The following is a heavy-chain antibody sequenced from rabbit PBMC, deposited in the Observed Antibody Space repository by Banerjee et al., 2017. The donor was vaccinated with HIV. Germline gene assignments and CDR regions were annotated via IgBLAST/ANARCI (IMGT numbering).Heavy chain of an antibody. CDR2: IYAGDGNT. J-gene: IGHJ4*01. CDR1: GFSFSSNYW. CDR3: ARDDASLRGYWGYFEL. Sequence: QQQLEESGGDLVKPEGSLTLTCTASGFSFSSNYWICWVRQAPGKGLEWIACIYAGDGNTYYASWAKGRFTISKTSSTTVTLQMTSLTAADTATYFCARDDASLRGYWGYFELWGQGTLVTVS. V-gene: IGHV1S45*01. D-gene: IGHD1-1*01.